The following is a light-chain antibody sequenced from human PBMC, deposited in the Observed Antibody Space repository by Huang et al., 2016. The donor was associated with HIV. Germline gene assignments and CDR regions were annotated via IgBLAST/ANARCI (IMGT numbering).Light chain of an antibody. CDR1: QSLLHNNGYNY. V-gene: IGKV2-28*01. CDR2: LGS. J-gene: IGKJ1*01. Sequence: DIVMTQSPLSPPVTPGEPASISCRSSQSLLHNNGYNYLDWYLQKPGQSPQLLIYLGSNRASGVPDRFSGSGSGTDFTLKISRVEAEDVGVYYCMQALQTPRTFGQGTKVEIK. CDR3: MQALQTPRT.